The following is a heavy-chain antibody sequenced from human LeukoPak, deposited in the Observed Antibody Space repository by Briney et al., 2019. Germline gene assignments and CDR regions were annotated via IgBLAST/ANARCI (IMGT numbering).Heavy chain of an antibody. CDR1: GFPFSRDS. Sequence: GGSLRLSCAASGFPFSRDSMHWVRQSPGKGLVWLSRISPDGTTTNYADSVKGRFTISRDNAKNTLYLQMNSVRDEDTAVYYCASDVAYKFDYWGQGTLVTFSS. CDR3: ASDVAYKFDY. J-gene: IGHJ4*02. D-gene: IGHD5-24*01. V-gene: IGHV3-74*01. CDR2: ISPDGTTT.